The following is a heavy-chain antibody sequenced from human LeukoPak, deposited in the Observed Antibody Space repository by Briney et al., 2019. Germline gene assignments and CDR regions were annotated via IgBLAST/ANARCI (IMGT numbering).Heavy chain of an antibody. CDR3: ARGSGYMGGYDLLGYYYYYMDV. J-gene: IGHJ6*03. Sequence: ASVKVSCKASGYTFTGYYMHWVRQAPGQGLEWMGWINPNSGGTNYAQKFQGRVTMTRDTSISTAYMELSRLRSDDTAVYYCARGSGYMGGYDLLGYYYYYMDVWGKGTTVTISS. V-gene: IGHV1-2*02. D-gene: IGHD5-12*01. CDR1: GYTFTGYY. CDR2: INPNSGGT.